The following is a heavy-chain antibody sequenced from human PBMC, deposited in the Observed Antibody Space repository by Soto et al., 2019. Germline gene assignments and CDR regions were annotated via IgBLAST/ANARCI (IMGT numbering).Heavy chain of an antibody. D-gene: IGHD3-22*01. V-gene: IGHV1-3*01. CDR2: VQAGTGNT. Sequence: SVRVSCKASGYSLPSYAIHWMRQDPGQRLEWMGWVQAGTGNTNVPQKFQGRVTFTRDTSASTVYMEVSSLRSEDTADYYWARAAYYYESSGYYPGDYWGQGTLVTVSS. CDR3: ARAAYYYESSGYYPGDY. CDR1: GYSLPSYA. J-gene: IGHJ4*02.